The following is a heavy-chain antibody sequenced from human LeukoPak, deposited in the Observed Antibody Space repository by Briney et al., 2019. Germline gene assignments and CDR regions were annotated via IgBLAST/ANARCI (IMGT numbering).Heavy chain of an antibody. V-gene: IGHV4-61*01. D-gene: IGHD5-24*01. CDR2: IYYSGST. J-gene: IGHJ4*02. CDR3: ARGRRDGYNTAFDY. CDR1: GGSVSSGSYY. Sequence: PSETLSLTCTVSGGSVSSGSYYWSWIRQPPGKGLEWIGYIYYSGSTNYNPSLKSRVTISVDTSKNQFSLELSSVTAADTAVYYCARGRRDGYNTAFDYWGQGTLVTVSS.